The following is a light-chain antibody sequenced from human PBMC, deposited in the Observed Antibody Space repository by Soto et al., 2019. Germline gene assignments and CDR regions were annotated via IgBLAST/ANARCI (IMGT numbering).Light chain of an antibody. CDR1: QNVASY. Sequence: DIQMTQSPPSLSASVGDKVTITCRASQNVASYLNWYQQKLGTAPKVLIYATSTLKTGVPSRFSGSGSGTEFILTITSLQPEDFATYYCQQTYNTPLTFGGGTKVDIK. CDR3: QQTYNTPLT. V-gene: IGKV1-39*01. J-gene: IGKJ4*01. CDR2: ATS.